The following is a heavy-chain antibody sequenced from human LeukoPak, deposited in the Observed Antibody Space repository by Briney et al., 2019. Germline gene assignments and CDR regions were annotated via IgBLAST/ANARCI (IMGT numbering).Heavy chain of an antibody. CDR3: ARNGISGYYYMDV. CDR1: GYSFTIYW. D-gene: IGHD3-10*01. V-gene: IGHV5-51*01. Sequence: GESLKISCKGSGYSFTIYWIGWVRQMPGKGLEWMGIIYPGDSDTRYSPFFQGQVTISADKSISTAYLQWSSLKASDTAMYYCARNGISGYYYMDVWGKGTTVTVSS. CDR2: IYPGDSDT. J-gene: IGHJ6*03.